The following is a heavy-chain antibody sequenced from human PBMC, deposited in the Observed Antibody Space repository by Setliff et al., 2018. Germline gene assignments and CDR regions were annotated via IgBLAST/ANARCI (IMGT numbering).Heavy chain of an antibody. V-gene: IGHV3-43*02. J-gene: IGHJ4*02. CDR2: IGESGNNI. CDR3: AKGGPQRDSSGYYLYYFDY. D-gene: IGHD3-22*01. Sequence: GGSLRLSCAASGFTFSGSAMHWVRQASGKGLEWVSYIGESGNNIHYADSVKGRFTISRDNSKNSLYLQMNSLRTEDTALYYCAKGGPQRDSSGYYLYYFDYWGQGTLVTVSS. CDR1: GFTFSGSA.